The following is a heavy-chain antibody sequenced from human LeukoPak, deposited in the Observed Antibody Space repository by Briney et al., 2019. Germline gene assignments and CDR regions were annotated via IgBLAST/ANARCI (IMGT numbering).Heavy chain of an antibody. V-gene: IGHV4-59*08. CDR3: ARLIAVDDYFDY. CDR1: GGSISSYY. CDR2: IYYSGST. D-gene: IGHD6-19*01. J-gene: IGHJ4*02. Sequence: SSETLSLTCTVSGGSISSYYWSWIRQPPGKGLEWIGYIYYSGSTNYNPSLKSRVTISVDTSKNQFSLKLSSVTAADTAVYYCARLIAVDDYFDYWGQGTLVTVSS.